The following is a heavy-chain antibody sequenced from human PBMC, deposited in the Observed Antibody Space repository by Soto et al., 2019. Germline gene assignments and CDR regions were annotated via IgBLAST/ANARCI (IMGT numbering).Heavy chain of an antibody. CDR1: GYSFTRYG. V-gene: IGHV1-18*01. CDR2: LGIYNGDT. Sequence: QVQLVQSGGEVKKPGASVTVSCKASGYSFTRYGISWLRQAPGQGLEWMGWLGIYNGDTHYAQKLQGRVSMTANTSGSTAYMELRDLRSDDPAVYYCAQYCDATVIRAGARFGYWGQGTLVIVSS. J-gene: IGHJ4*02. CDR3: AQYCDATVIRAGARFGY. D-gene: IGHD4-17*01.